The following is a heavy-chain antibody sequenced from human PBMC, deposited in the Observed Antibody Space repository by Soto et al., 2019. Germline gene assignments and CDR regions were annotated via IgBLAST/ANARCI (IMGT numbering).Heavy chain of an antibody. CDR2: IYYTGRT. CDR3: ARDPGYSSSPANWFDP. Sequence: SETLSLTCTVSGGSMRGYFWTWIRQPPGRGLEWIGYIYYTGRTNYNPSLKSRLTISVDTSNNQFSLRLDSVTAADTAVYYCARDPGYSSSPANWFDPWGQGTLVTVSS. CDR1: GGSMRGYF. J-gene: IGHJ5*02. D-gene: IGHD5-18*01. V-gene: IGHV4-59*01.